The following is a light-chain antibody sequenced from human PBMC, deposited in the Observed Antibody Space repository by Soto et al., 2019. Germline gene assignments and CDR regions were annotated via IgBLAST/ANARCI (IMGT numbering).Light chain of an antibody. Sequence: DIHMTQAPSSLSASVGDRVTITCRASQSISSYLNWYQQKPGKAPKLLIYTASTLQSGVQSRFSGGGSGTDFTLSISSLQPEDFATYYCKQSYTALITFGQGTRREIK. CDR2: TAS. J-gene: IGKJ5*01. V-gene: IGKV1-39*01. CDR3: KQSYTALIT. CDR1: QSISSY.